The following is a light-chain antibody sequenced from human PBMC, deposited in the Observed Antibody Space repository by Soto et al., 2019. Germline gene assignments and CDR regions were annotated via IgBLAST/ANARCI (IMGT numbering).Light chain of an antibody. Sequence: DIQMTQPPPSLSASVGDRVTITCRASQTISDYLHWYQQKPGQAPTLLIYGSSSLQTGVPPRFSGSGSGTEFTLTISSLQPVDFGTYYCQQTYDSLVSFGGGTKVDIK. CDR1: QTISDY. V-gene: IGKV1-39*01. CDR3: QQTYDSLVS. J-gene: IGKJ4*01. CDR2: GSS.